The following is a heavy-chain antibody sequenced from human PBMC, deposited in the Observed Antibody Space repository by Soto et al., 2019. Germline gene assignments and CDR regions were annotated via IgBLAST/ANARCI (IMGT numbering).Heavy chain of an antibody. Sequence: GGSLRLSCAASGFTFSNHWMTWVRQAPGKGLEWVASVKQDGSEIYYGDSVNGRFTISRDNAKNSLYLQMNSLRAEDTAVYYCAGDKVASDDFWSGYYMGGQGTL. CDR2: VKQDGSEI. D-gene: IGHD3-3*01. CDR1: GFTFSNHW. V-gene: IGHV3-7*01. J-gene: IGHJ4*02. CDR3: AGDKVASDDFWSGYYM.